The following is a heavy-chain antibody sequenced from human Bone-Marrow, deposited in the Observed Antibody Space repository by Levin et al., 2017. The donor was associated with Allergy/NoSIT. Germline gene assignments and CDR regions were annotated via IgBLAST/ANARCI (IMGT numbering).Heavy chain of an antibody. V-gene: IGHV3-13*04. Sequence: SCAASGFTLRAYDIHWVRQAPGKGLEWVSAIDTSGATFYSDSVKGRYTISRENARNSLFLQMKSLRPGDTAVYFCARVHGGFGGFDHWGQGTLVTVSS. CDR1: GFTLRAYD. D-gene: IGHD3-10*01. CDR2: IDTSGAT. J-gene: IGHJ4*02. CDR3: ARVHGGFGGFDH.